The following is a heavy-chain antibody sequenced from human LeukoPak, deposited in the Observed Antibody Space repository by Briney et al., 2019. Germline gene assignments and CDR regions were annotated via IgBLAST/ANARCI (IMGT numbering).Heavy chain of an antibody. D-gene: IGHD3-10*01. V-gene: IGHV3-23*01. CDR3: ARVSGSFDM. CDR1: GFTFTNYA. J-gene: IGHJ3*02. CDR2: FGGGSA. Sequence: GGSLRLSCAPSGFTFTNYAMAWVRQAPGKGLEWVSAFGGGSAYYADSVKGRFTISRDNSKNTLYLQVNSLRADDTAVYYCARVSGSFDMWGEGTMVTVSS.